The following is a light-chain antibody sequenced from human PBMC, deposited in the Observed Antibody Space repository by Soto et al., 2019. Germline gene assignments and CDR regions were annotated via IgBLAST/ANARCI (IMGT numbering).Light chain of an antibody. Sequence: QSFLTQPASVSGSPGQSITISCIGTSSDIGGYNYVSWYQQHPGKAPKLMIYEVSNRPSGVSFRFSGSKSGNTASLTISGLQAEDEADYYCSSYASSITYVFGTGTKVTVL. CDR2: EVS. CDR1: SSDIGGYNY. CDR3: SSYASSITYV. V-gene: IGLV2-14*01. J-gene: IGLJ1*01.